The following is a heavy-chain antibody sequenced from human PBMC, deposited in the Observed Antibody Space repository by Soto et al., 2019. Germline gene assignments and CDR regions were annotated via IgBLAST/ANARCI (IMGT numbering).Heavy chain of an antibody. J-gene: IGHJ6*03. CDR2: IYYSGST. Sequence: QLQLQESGPGLVKPSETLSLTCTVSGGSISSSSYYWGWIRQPPVKGLEWIGSIYYSGSTYYNPSLKSRVTISVDTSQNHFCLKLISVTAAETAVYYCARQGITIFWAVHYMDVWGKWTTVTVSS. CDR1: GGSISSSSYY. D-gene: IGHD3-3*01. CDR3: ARQGITIFWAVHYMDV. V-gene: IGHV4-39*01.